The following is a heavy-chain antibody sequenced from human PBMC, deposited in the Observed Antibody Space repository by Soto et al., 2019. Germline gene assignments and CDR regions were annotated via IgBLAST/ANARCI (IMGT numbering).Heavy chain of an antibody. CDR2: TSASGGTT. V-gene: IGHV3-23*01. CDR3: AKAKYSSSWWAVDY. D-gene: IGHD6-13*01. J-gene: IGHJ4*02. CDR1: GFTFGSYA. Sequence: GGSLRLSCAASGFTFGSYAMSWVRQAPGRGLEWVSSTSASGGTTYYADSVKGRFTISRDNSKNILYLEMNSLRAEDTAVYYCAKAKYSSSWWAVDYWGQGTLVTVSS.